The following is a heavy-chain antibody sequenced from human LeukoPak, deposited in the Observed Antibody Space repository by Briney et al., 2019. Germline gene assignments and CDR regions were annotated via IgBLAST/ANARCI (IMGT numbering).Heavy chain of an antibody. J-gene: IGHJ4*02. Sequence: GGSLRLSCAASGFTFSRYWMRWVRQAPGKGLEWVANIKEDGSEKYYVDSVKGRFTISRDNAENSLHLQMNSLRAEDTAVYYCASGENYDILTGYHEGRDDCWGQGTLVTGSS. CDR2: IKEDGSEK. CDR1: GFTFSRYW. V-gene: IGHV3-7*02. CDR3: ASGENYDILTGYHEGRDDC. D-gene: IGHD3-9*01.